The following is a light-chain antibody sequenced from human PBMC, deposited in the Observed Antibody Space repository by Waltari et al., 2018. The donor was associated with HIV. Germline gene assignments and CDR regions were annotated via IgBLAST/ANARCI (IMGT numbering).Light chain of an antibody. CDR3: ASLSNNLNLVV. CDR1: NSEIGASDY. J-gene: IGLJ2*01. Sequence: QSALSQPASVSGSPGQSITISCNGTNSEIGASDYVSWYQIFPDRAPRLLIYDFKKRPSGVSSRFSGSKAANTASLTISGLQLEDEAHFYCASLSNNLNLVVFGGGTHLTVL. V-gene: IGLV2-14*01. CDR2: DFK.